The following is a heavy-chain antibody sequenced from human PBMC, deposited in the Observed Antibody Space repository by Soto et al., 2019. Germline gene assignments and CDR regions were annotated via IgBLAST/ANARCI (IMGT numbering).Heavy chain of an antibody. CDR1: ALTLSSSW. CDR3: VRGYTGYGNCDY. CDR2: ISIGGSET. D-gene: IGHD5-12*01. V-gene: IGHV3-74*01. J-gene: IGHJ4*02. Sequence: PGGSRRLSCEASALTLSSSWTHWVRQAPGKGLVWVSRISIGGSETYYADSVKGRFTISRDNARNTLYLQMDSLRAEDTAVYFCVRGYTGYGNCDYWGQGTLVTVSS.